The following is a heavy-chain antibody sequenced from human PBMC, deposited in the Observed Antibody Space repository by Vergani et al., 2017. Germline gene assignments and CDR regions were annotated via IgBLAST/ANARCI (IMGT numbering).Heavy chain of an antibody. V-gene: IGHV7-4-1*02. Sequence: QVQLVQSGAEVKKPGASVKVSCKASGYTFTSYGISWVRQAPGQGLEWMGWINTNTGNPTYAQGFTGRFVFSLDTSVSTAYLQISSLKAEDTAVYYCALGSSSWYVAFDYYYYGMDVWGQGTTVTVSS. J-gene: IGHJ6*02. CDR3: ALGSSSWYVAFDYYYYGMDV. CDR1: GYTFTSYG. D-gene: IGHD6-13*01. CDR2: INTNTGNP.